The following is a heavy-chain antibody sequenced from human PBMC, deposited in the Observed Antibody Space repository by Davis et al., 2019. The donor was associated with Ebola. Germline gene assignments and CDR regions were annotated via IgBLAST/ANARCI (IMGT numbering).Heavy chain of an antibody. J-gene: IGHJ4*02. D-gene: IGHD6-13*01. V-gene: IGHV4-34*01. CDR1: GGSFSGYY. CDR3: ARRGSSSWLRFDY. CDR2: LNHSGST. Sequence: SETLSLTCAVYGGSFSGYYWTWIRQPPGKWLEWIGELNHSGSTNYNPSLKSRVTISVDTSKNQFSLKLSSVTAADTAVYYCARRGSSSWLRFDYWGQGTLVTVSS.